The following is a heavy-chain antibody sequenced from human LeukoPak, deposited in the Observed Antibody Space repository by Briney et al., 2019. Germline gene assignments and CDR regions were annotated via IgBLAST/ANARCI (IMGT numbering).Heavy chain of an antibody. CDR1: GYTFTSHG. J-gene: IGHJ3*02. CDR2: IGAYNGDT. V-gene: IGHV1-18*01. Sequence: ASVKVSCKASGYTFTSHGISWVRQAPGQGLEWMGWIGAYNGDTKYAQKFQGRVTMTTDTSTSTAYMELRSLRSDDTAVYYCARDRVSTRPGYCSSTSCYIDAFDIWGQGTMVTVSS. D-gene: IGHD2-2*02. CDR3: ARDRVSTRPGYCSSTSCYIDAFDI.